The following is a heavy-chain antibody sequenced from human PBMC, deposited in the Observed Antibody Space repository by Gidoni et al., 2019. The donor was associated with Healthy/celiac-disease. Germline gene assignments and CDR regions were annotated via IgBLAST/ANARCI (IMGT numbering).Heavy chain of an antibody. CDR1: GFTFDDYA. Sequence: EVQLVESGGGLVQPGRSLRLSCAAPGFTFDDYAMHWVRQAPGKGLEWVSGISWNSGSIGYADSVKGRFTISRDNAKNSLYLQMNSLRAEDTALYYCAKDRAAAALYGMDVWGQGTTVTVSS. CDR2: ISWNSGSI. J-gene: IGHJ6*02. D-gene: IGHD6-13*01. CDR3: AKDRAAAALYGMDV. V-gene: IGHV3-9*01.